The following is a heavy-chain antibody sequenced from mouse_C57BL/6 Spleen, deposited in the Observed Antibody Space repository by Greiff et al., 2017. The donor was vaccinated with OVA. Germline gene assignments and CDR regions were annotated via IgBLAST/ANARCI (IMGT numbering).Heavy chain of an antibody. Sequence: VQLQQSGAELVRPGASVTLSCKASGYTFTDYEMHWVKQTPVHGLEWIGAIDPETGGTAYNQKFKGKAILTADKSSSTAYMELRSLTSEDSAVYYCRYYGSSLYFDYWGQGTTLTVAS. CDR3: RYYGSSLYFDY. J-gene: IGHJ2*01. V-gene: IGHV1-15*01. CDR2: IDPETGGT. CDR1: GYTFTDYE. D-gene: IGHD1-1*01.